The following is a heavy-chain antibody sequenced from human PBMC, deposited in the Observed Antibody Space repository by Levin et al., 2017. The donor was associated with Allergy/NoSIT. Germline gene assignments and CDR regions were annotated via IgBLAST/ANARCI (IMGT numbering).Heavy chain of an antibody. J-gene: IGHJ6*03. Sequence: SGPTLVKPTQALTLTCTFSGFSVSSTGVGVGWIRQPPGKALEWLALIFWDDNKRYSPSLKNRLTITKDTARNQVVLTMTNMDPVDPATYFCAHGIYRSGQYYKVWHYYYYMDVWGKGTTVTVSS. D-gene: IGHD3-10*01. CDR1: GFSVSSTGVG. CDR3: AHGIYRSGQYYKVWHYYYYMDV. CDR2: IFWDDNK. V-gene: IGHV2-5*02.